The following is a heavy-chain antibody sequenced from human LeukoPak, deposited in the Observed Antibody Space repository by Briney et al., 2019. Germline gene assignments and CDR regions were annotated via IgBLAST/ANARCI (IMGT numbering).Heavy chain of an antibody. V-gene: IGHV3-23*01. CDR3: AKDLKAIVATDY. Sequence: GGSLRLSCAASGFTFSSYAMNWVRQAPGKGLEWVSAISGSGGSTYYADSVKGRFTISRDNSKNTLYLQMNSLRAEDTAVYYCAKDLKAIVATDYWGQGTLVTVSS. J-gene: IGHJ4*02. CDR2: ISGSGGST. D-gene: IGHD5-12*01. CDR1: GFTFSSYA.